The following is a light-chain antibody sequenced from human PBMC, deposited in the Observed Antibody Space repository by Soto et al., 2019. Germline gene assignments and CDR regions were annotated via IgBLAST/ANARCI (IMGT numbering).Light chain of an antibody. CDR3: QQYGSSGP. CDR1: QSVSNNY. V-gene: IGKV3-20*01. Sequence: LTQSLVTLSLATGERATLSCRASQSVSNNYLAWYQQKPGQAPRLLIYGASNRATGIPDRFSGSGSGTDFTLTISRLETEDFAVYYCQQYGSSGPFGQGANVDI. J-gene: IGKJ1*01. CDR2: GAS.